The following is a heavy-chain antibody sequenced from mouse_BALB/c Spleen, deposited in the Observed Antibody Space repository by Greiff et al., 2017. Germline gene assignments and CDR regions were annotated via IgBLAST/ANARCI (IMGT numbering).Heavy chain of an antibody. J-gene: IGHJ2*01. V-gene: IGHV1-15*01. CDR3: SIYYYGSSYNY. Sequence: VQLQQSGAELVRPGASVTLSCKASGYTFTDYEMHWVKQTPVHGLEWIGAIDPETGGTAYNQKFKGKATLTADKSSSTAYMELRSLTSEDSAVYYCSIYYYGSSYNYWGQGTTLTVSS. CDR2: IDPETGGT. CDR1: GYTFTDYE. D-gene: IGHD1-1*01.